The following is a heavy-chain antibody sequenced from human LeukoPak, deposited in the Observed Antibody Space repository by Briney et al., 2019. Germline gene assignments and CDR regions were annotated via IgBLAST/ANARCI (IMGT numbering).Heavy chain of an antibody. Sequence: ASVKVCGKASGYTFTGCYMHWVRQAPGQGLEWMGWINPNNGGTNYAQKFQGRVTMTRDTSISTAYMELSRLRSDDTAVYYCARDWKGARLVTPTHYFDYWGQGTLVTVSS. J-gene: IGHJ4*02. V-gene: IGHV1-2*02. CDR2: INPNNGGT. D-gene: IGHD3-9*01. CDR3: ARDWKGARLVTPTHYFDY. CDR1: GYTFTGCY.